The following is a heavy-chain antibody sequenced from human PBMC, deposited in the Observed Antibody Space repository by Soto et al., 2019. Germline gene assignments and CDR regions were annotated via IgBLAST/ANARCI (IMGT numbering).Heavy chain of an antibody. CDR2: ISQSGEST. D-gene: IGHD6-6*01. V-gene: IGHV3-23*01. J-gene: IGHJ4*01. CDR1: GFTFSTSA. Sequence: GFTFSTSAMGWVRQAPGKGLERVSAISQSGESTYYADSVKGRFTISRDISKNTLFLQLNSLRAEDTALYYCARLWVGSSYNRYFDLCAQGT. CDR3: ARLWVGSSYNRYFDL.